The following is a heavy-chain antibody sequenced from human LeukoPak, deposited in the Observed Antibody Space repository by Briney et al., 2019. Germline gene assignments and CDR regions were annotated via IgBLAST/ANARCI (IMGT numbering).Heavy chain of an antibody. CDR2: IYPGDPEH. Sequence: GESLNTSGKGSGYSFPSDCICWLRQLPGKGLELMGSIYPGDPEHTCNPSFEGQATISPDTYISTAYLQRSLLKPSDTAMYYCARHAGYSSSQPTFDYWGQGTLVTVSS. V-gene: IGHV5-51*01. CDR3: ARHAGYSSSQPTFDY. D-gene: IGHD6-13*01. CDR1: GYSFPSDC. J-gene: IGHJ4*02.